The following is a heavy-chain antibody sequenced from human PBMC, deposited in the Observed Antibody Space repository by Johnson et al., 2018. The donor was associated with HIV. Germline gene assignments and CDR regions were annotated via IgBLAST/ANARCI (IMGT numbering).Heavy chain of an antibody. J-gene: IGHJ3*02. D-gene: IGHD3-9*01. CDR1: GFTFSSYA. CDR2: ISYDGSNK. V-gene: IGHV3-30*04. CDR3: ARDRGDILTGYTFDAFDI. Sequence: QVQLVESGGGLVQPGRSLRLSCAASGFTFSSYAMHWVRQAPGKGLEWVAVISYDGSNKYYADSVKGRFTISRDNSNNTLFLQMNTLRTEDTAIYYCARDRGDILTGYTFDAFDIWGQGTKVTVSS.